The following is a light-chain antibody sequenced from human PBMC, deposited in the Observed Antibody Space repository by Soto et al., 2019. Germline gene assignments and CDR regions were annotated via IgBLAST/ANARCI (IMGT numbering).Light chain of an antibody. CDR1: SSDVGSYNL. Sequence: QSALTQPASVSGSPGQSITISCTGTSSDVGSYNLVSWYQQHPGKAPKLMIYEGSKRPSGVSNRFSGSKSGNTASLTISGLQAEDEADYYCCSYAGSPGAFGGGTKVTVL. V-gene: IGLV2-23*01. CDR2: EGS. CDR3: CSYAGSPGA. J-gene: IGLJ2*01.